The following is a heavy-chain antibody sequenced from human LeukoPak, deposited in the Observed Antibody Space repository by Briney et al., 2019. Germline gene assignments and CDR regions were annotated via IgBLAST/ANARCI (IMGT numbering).Heavy chain of an antibody. D-gene: IGHD3-16*02. J-gene: IGHJ4*02. V-gene: IGHV1-18*01. Sequence: ASVKVSCKASGYTFTSYGISWVRQAPGEGLEWMGWVSAYNGNTNYAQKLQGRVTMTTDTSTSTAYMELRSLRSDDTAVYYCAREPVYDYVGGSYRSQGYYFDYWGQGTLVTVSS. CDR3: AREPVYDYVGGSYRSQGYYFDY. CDR1: GYTFTSYG. CDR2: VSAYNGNT.